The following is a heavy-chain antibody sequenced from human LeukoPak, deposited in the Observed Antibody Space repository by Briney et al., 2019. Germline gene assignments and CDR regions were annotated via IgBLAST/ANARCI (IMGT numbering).Heavy chain of an antibody. CDR1: GFTFRTYG. CDR2: ISGSGGST. CDR3: AKVGGQLWFPGAYYYMDV. D-gene: IGHD5-18*01. Sequence: PGGSLRLSCAASGFTFRTYGMSWVRQAPGKGLVWVSAISGSGGSTYYADSVKGRFTISRHNSKNTLYLQMNSLRAEDTAVYYCAKVGGQLWFPGAYYYMDVWGKGTTVTIPS. V-gene: IGHV3-23*01. J-gene: IGHJ6*03.